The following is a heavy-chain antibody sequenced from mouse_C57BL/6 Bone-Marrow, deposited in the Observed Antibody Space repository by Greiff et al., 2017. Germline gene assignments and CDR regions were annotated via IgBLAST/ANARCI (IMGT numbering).Heavy chain of an antibody. CDR2: IYPRSGNT. Sequence: QVQLKQSGAELARPGASVKLSCKASGYTFTSYGISWVKQRTGQGLEWIGEIYPRSGNTYYNEKFKGKATLTADKSSSTAYMELRSLTSADSAVYFCAREDYDKMAWFAYWGQGTLVTVSA. J-gene: IGHJ3*01. CDR1: GYTFTSYG. CDR3: AREDYDKMAWFAY. V-gene: IGHV1-81*01. D-gene: IGHD2-4*01.